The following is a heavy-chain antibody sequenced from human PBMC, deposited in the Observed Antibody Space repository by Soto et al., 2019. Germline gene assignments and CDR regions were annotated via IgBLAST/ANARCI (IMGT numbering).Heavy chain of an antibody. CDR3: SRFVYDSSGYRPG. V-gene: IGHV4-39*01. D-gene: IGHD3-22*01. CDR2: IYYSGST. Sequence: SKTLSLTCTVSGGSISSSSYYWGWIRKPPGKGLEWIGSIYYSGSTYYNPSLKSRFTISLDTSKNQFSLKLSSVTAADTAVYYCSRFVYDSSGYRPGWGQGTLVTVS. CDR1: GGSISSSSYY. J-gene: IGHJ4*02.